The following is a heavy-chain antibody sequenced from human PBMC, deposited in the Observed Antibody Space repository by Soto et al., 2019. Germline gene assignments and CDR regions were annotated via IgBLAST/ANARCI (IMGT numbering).Heavy chain of an antibody. D-gene: IGHD6-13*01. J-gene: IGHJ5*02. V-gene: IGHV4-59*01. CDR1: AGSISGSF. CDR3: ARVGRIAAAGTWFDP. CDR2: IYYSGST. Sequence: SETLSLTCAVSAGSISGSFWSWIRQSPGRELELIGYIYYSGSTYYNPSLKSRITISIDTSKNQFSLKMTSVTAADTAVYYCARVGRIAAAGTWFDPWGQGTPVTV.